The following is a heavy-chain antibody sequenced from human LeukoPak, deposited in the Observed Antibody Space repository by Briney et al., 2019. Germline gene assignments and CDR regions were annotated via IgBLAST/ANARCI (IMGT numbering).Heavy chain of an antibody. Sequence: ASVKVSCKASGGTFSSYAISWVRQAPGQGLEWMGRIIPILGIANYAQKFQGRVTITADKSTSTAYMELSSLRSEDTAVYYCARAPWGIAAEDYWGQGTLVTVSS. D-gene: IGHD6-13*01. CDR3: ARAPWGIAAEDY. CDR2: IIPILGIA. J-gene: IGHJ4*02. V-gene: IGHV1-69*04. CDR1: GGTFSSYA.